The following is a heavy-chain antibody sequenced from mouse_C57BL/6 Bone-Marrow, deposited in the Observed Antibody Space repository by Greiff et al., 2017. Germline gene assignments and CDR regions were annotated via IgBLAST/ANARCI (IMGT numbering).Heavy chain of an antibody. V-gene: IGHV1-7*01. J-gene: IGHJ3*01. CDR3: ARGKGWLLRFAY. D-gene: IGHD2-3*01. CDR2: INPSSGYT. CDR1: GYTFTSYW. Sequence: QVHVKQSGAELAKPGASVKLSCKASGYTFTSYWMHWVKQRPGRGLEWIGYINPSSGYTKYNQKFKDKATLTADKSSSTAYMQLSSLTYEDSAVYYCARGKGWLLRFAYWGQGTLVTVSA.